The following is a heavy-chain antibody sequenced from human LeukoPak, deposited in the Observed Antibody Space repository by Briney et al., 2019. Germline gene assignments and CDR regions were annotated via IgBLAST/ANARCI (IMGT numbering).Heavy chain of an antibody. Sequence: GGSLRLFCAASGFTFDDYTMHWVRQAPGKGLEWVSLISWDGGSTYYADSVKGRFTISRDNSKNSLYLQMNSLRTEDTALYYCAKDIEWLRLGHGVDYWGQGTLVTVSS. CDR3: AKDIEWLRLGHGVDY. V-gene: IGHV3-43*01. D-gene: IGHD5-12*01. CDR1: GFTFDDYT. CDR2: ISWDGGST. J-gene: IGHJ4*02.